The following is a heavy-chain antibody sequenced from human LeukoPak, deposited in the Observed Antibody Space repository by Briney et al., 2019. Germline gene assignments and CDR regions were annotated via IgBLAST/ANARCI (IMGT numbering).Heavy chain of an antibody. CDR3: ARALGGYSYGNFDY. J-gene: IGHJ4*02. CDR1: GTTFSRYW. CDR2: IKQDGGEK. Sequence: GGSLRLSCVDSGTTFSRYWMSWVRQAPGKGLEWVANIKQDGGEKYYVDSVKGRFTISRDNAKNSLYLQMNSLRVEDTAVYYCARALGGYSYGNFDYWGQGTLVTVSS. V-gene: IGHV3-7*03. D-gene: IGHD5-18*01.